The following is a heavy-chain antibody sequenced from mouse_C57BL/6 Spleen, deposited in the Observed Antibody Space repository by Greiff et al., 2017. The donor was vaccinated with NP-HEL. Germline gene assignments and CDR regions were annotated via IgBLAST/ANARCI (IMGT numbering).Heavy chain of an antibody. J-gene: IGHJ4*01. CDR1: GFTFSDYG. CDR3: AREELLYAMDY. V-gene: IGHV5-17*01. CDR2: ISSGSSTI. Sequence: EVQRVESGGGLVKPGGSLKLSCAASGFTFSDYGMHWVRQAPEKGLEWVAYISSGSSTIYYADTVKGRFTISRDNAKNTLFLQMTSLRSEDTAMYYCAREELLYAMDYWGQGTSVTVSS.